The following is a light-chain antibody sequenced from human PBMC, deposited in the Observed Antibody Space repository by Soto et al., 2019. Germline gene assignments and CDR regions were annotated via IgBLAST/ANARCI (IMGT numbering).Light chain of an antibody. CDR3: QQYNNYVT. J-gene: IGKJ5*01. V-gene: IGKV3-15*01. Sequence: EIVMTQSPATLSVSPGERATLSCRASQSVSSNLAWYQHKPGQAPRLLIFGASTRATGIPARFSGSGSGTGFTLTISSLQSEDFAVYYCQQYNNYVTFGQGRRLDIK. CDR2: GAS. CDR1: QSVSSN.